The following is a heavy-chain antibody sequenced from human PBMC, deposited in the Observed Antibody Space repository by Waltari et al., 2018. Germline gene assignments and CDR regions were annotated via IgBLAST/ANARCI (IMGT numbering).Heavy chain of an antibody. D-gene: IGHD2-15*01. J-gene: IGHJ3*02. Sequence: SMNWVRQAPGKGLEWVSSISSSSSYIYYADSVKGRFTISRDNAKNSLYLQMNSLRAEDTAVYYCARDGALGYCSGGSFYSTGYDAFDIWGQGTMVTVSS. CDR2: ISSSSSYI. V-gene: IGHV3-21*01. CDR3: ARDGALGYCSGGSFYSTGYDAFDI. CDR1: S.